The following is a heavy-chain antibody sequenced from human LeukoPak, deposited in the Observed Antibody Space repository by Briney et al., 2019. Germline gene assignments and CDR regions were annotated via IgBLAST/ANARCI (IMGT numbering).Heavy chain of an antibody. CDR2: MNPNSGNT. CDR1: GYTFTSYD. J-gene: IGHJ4*02. Sequence: GASVKVSCKASGYTFTSYDINWVRQATGQGLEWMGWMNPNSGNTGYAQKFQGRVTMTRNTSISTAYMELSSLRSEDTAVYYCARVLVPAGGGVVDYWGQGTLVTVSS. V-gene: IGHV1-8*01. D-gene: IGHD3-16*01. CDR3: ARVLVPAGGGVVDY.